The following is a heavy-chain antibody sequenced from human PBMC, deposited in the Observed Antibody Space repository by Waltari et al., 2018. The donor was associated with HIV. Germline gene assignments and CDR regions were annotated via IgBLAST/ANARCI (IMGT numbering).Heavy chain of an antibody. CDR1: GFNFSSYW. J-gene: IGHJ3*02. CDR2: IKQDGSEK. CDR3: ARDSGPDAFDI. Sequence: EVQLVESGGGLVQPGGSLRLSWAASGFNFSSYWMSWVRQAPGKGLEWVANIKQDGSEKYYVDSVKGRFTISRDNAKNSLYLQMNSLRAEDTAVYYCARDSGPDAFDIWGQGTMVTVSS. V-gene: IGHV3-7*04. D-gene: IGHD3-10*01.